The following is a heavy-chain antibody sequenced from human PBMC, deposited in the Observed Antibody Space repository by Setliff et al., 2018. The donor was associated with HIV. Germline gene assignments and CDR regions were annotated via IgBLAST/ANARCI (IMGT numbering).Heavy chain of an antibody. V-gene: IGHV4-34*01. CDR1: GGSFSGYY. Sequence: KTSETMSLTCAVYGGSFSGYYWSWNRQPPGKGLEWIGEINQSGRTNYSPSLKSRVTISMDTAKNRFSLKLSSVTAADTAVDYWAREYKRYNFWSGSGFGCSWFDPWGQGTLVTVSS. CDR2: INQSGRT. D-gene: IGHD3-3*01. J-gene: IGHJ5*02. CDR3: AREYKRYNFWSGSGFGCSWFDP.